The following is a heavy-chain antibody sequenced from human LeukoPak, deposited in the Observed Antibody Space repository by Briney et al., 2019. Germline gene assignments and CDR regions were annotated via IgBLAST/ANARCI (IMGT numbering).Heavy chain of an antibody. CDR1: GDSMIGYY. CDR3: ARASSGSRLTDQ. V-gene: IGHV4-59*01. CDR2: IYYTGST. D-gene: IGHD1-26*01. Sequence: SETLSLTCGVSGDSMIGYYWNWIRQPPGKGLEWMGYIYYTGSTNYNPSLKSRLSISLDSSRSQFSLKLTSVTAADTAIYYCARASSGSRLTDQWGQGALVTVSS. J-gene: IGHJ4*02.